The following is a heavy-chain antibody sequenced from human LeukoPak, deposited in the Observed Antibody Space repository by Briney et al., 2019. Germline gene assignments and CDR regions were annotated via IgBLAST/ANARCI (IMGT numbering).Heavy chain of an antibody. J-gene: IGHJ4*02. D-gene: IGHD3/OR15-3a*01. CDR2: IYHIGST. Sequence: SETLSLTCTVSGGSISSYYWSWIRQPPGKGLEWIGFIYHIGSTNYNPSLKSRVTISVDTSKNQFSLKLSSVTAADTAVYYCARENGLDYWGQGTLVTVSS. CDR1: GGSISSYY. V-gene: IGHV4-59*01. CDR3: ARENGLDY.